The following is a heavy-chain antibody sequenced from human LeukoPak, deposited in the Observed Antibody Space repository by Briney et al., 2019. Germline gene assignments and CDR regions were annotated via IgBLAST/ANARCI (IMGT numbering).Heavy chain of an antibody. CDR1: GYTFTGYY. CDR3: ARDSEVWTSGSHDY. V-gene: IGHV1-2*02. Sequence: ASVKVSCKASGYTFTGYYMHWVRQAPGQGLEWMGWINPNSGGTNYAQKFQGRVTMTRDTSISTAYMELSRLRSDDTAVYYCARDSEVWTSGSHDYWGQGTLVTVSS. CDR2: INPNSGGT. D-gene: IGHD1-26*01. J-gene: IGHJ4*02.